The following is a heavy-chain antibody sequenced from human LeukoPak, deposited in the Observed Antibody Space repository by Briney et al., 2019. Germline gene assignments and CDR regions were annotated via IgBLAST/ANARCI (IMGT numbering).Heavy chain of an antibody. D-gene: IGHD1/OR15-1a*01. J-gene: IGHJ6*02. Sequence: SVKVSFKASGGTFSSYAISWVRQAPGQGLEWMGRIIPIFGIANYAQKFQGRATITADKSTSTAYMELSSLRSEDTAVYYCARDSITGTLGYYYYGMDVWGQGTTVTVSS. CDR1: GGTFSSYA. CDR3: ARDSITGTLGYYYYGMDV. V-gene: IGHV1-69*10. CDR2: IIPIFGIA.